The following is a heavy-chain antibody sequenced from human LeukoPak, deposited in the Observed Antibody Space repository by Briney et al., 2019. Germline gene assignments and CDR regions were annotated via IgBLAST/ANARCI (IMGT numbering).Heavy chain of an antibody. V-gene: IGHV3-48*03. CDR1: GFTFSSYE. J-gene: IGHJ3*02. CDR3: ARVGHEDAFDI. Sequence: GGSLRLSCAASGFTFSSYEMNWFRQAPGKGLEWVSYISSSGSTIYYADSVKGRFTISRDNAKNSLYLQMNSLRAEDTAVYYCARVGHEDAFDIWGQGTMVTVSS. CDR2: ISSSGSTI.